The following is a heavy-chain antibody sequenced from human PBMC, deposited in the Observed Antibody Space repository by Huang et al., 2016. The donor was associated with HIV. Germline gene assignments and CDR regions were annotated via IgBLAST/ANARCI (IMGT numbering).Heavy chain of an antibody. J-gene: IGHJ4*02. CDR1: GFSISSYW. CDR2: INSDGSST. CDR3: ARDPRIQSWLNFFDY. V-gene: IGHV3-74*01. Sequence: EVQLVESGGGLVQPGGSLRLSCAASGFSISSYWMHGVRQAPGKGLGWVSRINSDGSSTSDADSVKGRFTISRDNAKNTLYLQMNSLRAEDTAVYYCARDPRIQSWLNFFDYWGQGTLVSVSS. D-gene: IGHD3-22*01.